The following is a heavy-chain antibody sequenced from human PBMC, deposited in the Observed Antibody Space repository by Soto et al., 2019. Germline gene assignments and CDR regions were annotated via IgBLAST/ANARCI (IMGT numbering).Heavy chain of an antibody. J-gene: IGHJ6*02. CDR3: ARAIYQNWGVVTAIRSLGYYYYGMDV. V-gene: IGHV4-59*01. D-gene: IGHD2-21*02. CDR2: IYYSGST. Sequence: SETLSLTCTVSGGSISSYYWSWIRQPPGKGLEWIGYIYYSGSTNYNPSLKSRVTISVDTSKNQFSLKLSSVTAADTAVYYCARAIYQNWGVVTAIRSLGYYYYGMDVWGQGTTVTVSS. CDR1: GGSISSYY.